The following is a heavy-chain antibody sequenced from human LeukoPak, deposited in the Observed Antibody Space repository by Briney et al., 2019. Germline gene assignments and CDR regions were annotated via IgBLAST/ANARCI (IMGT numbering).Heavy chain of an antibody. CDR2: INHSGST. CDR3: ARGGEHRIFDY. Sequence: KASETLFLTCAVYGGSFSGYYWSWIRQPPGKGLEWIGEINHSGSTNYNPSLKSRVTISVDTSKNQFSLKLSSVTAADTAVYYCARGGEHRIFDYWGQGTLVTVSS. V-gene: IGHV4-34*01. D-gene: IGHD1/OR15-1a*01. J-gene: IGHJ4*02. CDR1: GGSFSGYY.